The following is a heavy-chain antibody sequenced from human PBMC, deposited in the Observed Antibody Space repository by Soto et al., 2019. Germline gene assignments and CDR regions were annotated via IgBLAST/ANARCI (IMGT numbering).Heavy chain of an antibody. CDR1: GYTFTTYS. Sequence: ASVKVSCKASGYTFTTYSMHWVRQAPGQRLEWMGWIHAGNGNTEHSQKFQGRVTITRDTSASTAYLELGSLRSEDTAVYYCARAACSSTSCYNYYAYGMDVWGQGTAVTVSS. J-gene: IGHJ6*02. CDR3: ARAACSSTSCYNYYAYGMDV. V-gene: IGHV1-3*01. CDR2: IHAGNGNT. D-gene: IGHD2-2*01.